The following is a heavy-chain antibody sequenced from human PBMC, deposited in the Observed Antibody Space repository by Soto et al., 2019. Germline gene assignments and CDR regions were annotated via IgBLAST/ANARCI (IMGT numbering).Heavy chain of an antibody. Sequence: EVQLVESGGGLVKPGGSLRLSCVASGFSFGDYSMNWVRQAPGKGLEWVASISSSSIYIHYGDSMKGRFTISRDNAKNSLYLQMNNLRAEDTAVYYCARDRSLSIFRFLADIMDVW. V-gene: IGHV3-21*01. D-gene: IGHD3-3*01. CDR2: ISSSSIYI. J-gene: IGHJ6*01. CDR3: ARDRSLSIFRFLADIMDV. CDR1: GFSFGDYS.